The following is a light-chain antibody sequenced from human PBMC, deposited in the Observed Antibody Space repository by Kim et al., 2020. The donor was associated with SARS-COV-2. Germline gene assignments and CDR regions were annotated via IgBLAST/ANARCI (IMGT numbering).Light chain of an antibody. CDR1: QSVSSN. J-gene: IGKJ1*01. CDR3: QQYNNRPMT. Sequence: VSPGERATLSCRASQSVSSNLAWYQQKPGQAPRLLIYGASTRATGIPARFSGSGSGTEFTLTISSLQSEDFAVYYCQQYNNRPMTFGQGTKVDIK. CDR2: GAS. V-gene: IGKV3-15*01.